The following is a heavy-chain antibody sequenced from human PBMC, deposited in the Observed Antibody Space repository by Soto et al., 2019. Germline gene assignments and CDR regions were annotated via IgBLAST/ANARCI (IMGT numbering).Heavy chain of an antibody. D-gene: IGHD7-27*01. J-gene: IGHJ4*02. CDR2: IHYSGST. Sequence: QVQLQESGPGLVKPSETXXXTCTVSGVSXTSXXXTWIRQPPGKGLEWIGNIHYSGSTNYSPSLKSRVIISVDTSENQSSLKLSSVTTADTAVYYCTGGGPGHPFDYWGQGTLVTVSS. V-gene: IGHV4-59*01. CDR1: GVSXTSXX. CDR3: TGGGPGHPFDY.